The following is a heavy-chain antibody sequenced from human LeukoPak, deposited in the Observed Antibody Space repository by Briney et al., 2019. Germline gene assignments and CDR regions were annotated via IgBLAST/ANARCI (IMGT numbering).Heavy chain of an antibody. CDR2: ISAYNGNT. Sequence: EASVKVSCKASGYTFTSYGISWVRQAPGQGLEWMGWISAYNGNTNYAQKLQGRVTMTTDTSTSTAYMELRSLRSDDTAVYYCARDPAYSYDTSGCDYWGQGTLVTVSS. V-gene: IGHV1-18*01. D-gene: IGHD3-22*01. CDR1: GYTFTSYG. CDR3: ARDPAYSYDTSGCDY. J-gene: IGHJ4*02.